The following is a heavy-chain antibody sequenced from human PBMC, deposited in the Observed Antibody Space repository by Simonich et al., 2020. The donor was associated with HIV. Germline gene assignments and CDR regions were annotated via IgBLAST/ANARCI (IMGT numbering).Heavy chain of an antibody. J-gene: IGHJ6*03. V-gene: IGHV4-34*01. CDR1: GGSFSGYY. D-gene: IGHD1-26*01. CDR3: ARGRVGATTDRDYYYMDV. Sequence: QVQLQQWGAGLLKPSETLSLTCAVYGGSFSGYYWSWIRQPPGTGLEWIGEINHSGSTNNNPSLKGRVTISVDTSKNQFARKLSSVTAADTAVYYCARGRVGATTDRDYYYMDVWGKGTTVTVSS. CDR2: INHSGST.